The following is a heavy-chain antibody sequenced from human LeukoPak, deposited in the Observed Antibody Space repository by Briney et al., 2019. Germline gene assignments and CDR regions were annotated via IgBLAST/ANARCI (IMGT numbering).Heavy chain of an antibody. CDR3: AKLFDSGTYNNFFHY. CDR1: GFTFSSYA. Sequence: GGSLRLSCAASGFTFSSYAMSWVRQAPGKGLEWVSAITATSSSTYDADSVQGRFTISRDNSKNTLFLQMNSLRPEDTAIYYCAKLFDSGTYNNFFHYWGRGTLVTVSS. J-gene: IGHJ4*02. CDR2: ITATSSST. D-gene: IGHD3-10*01. V-gene: IGHV3-23*01.